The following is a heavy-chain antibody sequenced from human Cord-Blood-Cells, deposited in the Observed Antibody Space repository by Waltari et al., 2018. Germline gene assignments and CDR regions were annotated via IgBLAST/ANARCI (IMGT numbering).Heavy chain of an antibody. D-gene: IGHD5-12*01. CDR1: GYTFTGYY. Sequence: QVQLVQSGAEVKKPGASVKVSCKASGYTFTGYYMHWVRQAPGQGLGWMGWINPNRGGTNYAQKFQGRVTMTRDTSISTAYMELSRLRSDDTAVYYCARGGDSGPFDYWGQGTLVTVSS. V-gene: IGHV1-2*02. CDR3: ARGGDSGPFDY. CDR2: INPNRGGT. J-gene: IGHJ4*02.